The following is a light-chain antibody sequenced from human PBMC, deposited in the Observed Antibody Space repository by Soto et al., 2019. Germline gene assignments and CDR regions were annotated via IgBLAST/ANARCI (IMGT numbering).Light chain of an antibody. J-gene: IGKJ1*01. CDR1: RSISSW. V-gene: IGKV1-5*01. CDR3: QQYNSYSWT. CDR2: DAS. Sequence: DIQMTQSPSTLSASVGDRVTITCRASRSISSWLAWYQQKPGKAPKLLIYDASSLESGVPSRFSGSGSGTEFTLTISSLQTDDFATYYCQQYNSYSWTFGQGTKVEIK.